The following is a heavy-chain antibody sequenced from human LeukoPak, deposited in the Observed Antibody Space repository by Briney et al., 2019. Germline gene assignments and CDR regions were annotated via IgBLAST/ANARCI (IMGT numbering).Heavy chain of an antibody. J-gene: IGHJ5*02. CDR2: INHSGST. Sequence: PSQSLSLTCAVYGESFSGYSWTWIRQPPGKALEWIGEINHSGSTYYKSSPKGRVTISVDTSKNQFSLKLRSAAAADTAVYYCARGSLRIAPAATWFDPWGQGTLVTVSS. CDR1: GESFSGYS. D-gene: IGHD2-2*01. V-gene: IGHV4-34*01. CDR3: ARGSLRIAPAATWFDP.